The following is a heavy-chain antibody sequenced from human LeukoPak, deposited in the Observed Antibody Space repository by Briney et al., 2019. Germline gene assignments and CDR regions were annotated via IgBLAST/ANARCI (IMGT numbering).Heavy chain of an antibody. V-gene: IGHV4-59*01. CDR3: ARSEYSYGADAYAI. D-gene: IGHD5-18*01. CDR2: IYYSGST. Sequence: PSETLSLTCTVSGGSISSYYWSWIRQPPGKGLEWIGYIYYSGSTNYSPSLMSRVTISVDTSKNQFSLKLSSVTAADTAVYYCARSEYSYGADAYAIWGQGTMVTVSS. J-gene: IGHJ3*02. CDR1: GGSISSYY.